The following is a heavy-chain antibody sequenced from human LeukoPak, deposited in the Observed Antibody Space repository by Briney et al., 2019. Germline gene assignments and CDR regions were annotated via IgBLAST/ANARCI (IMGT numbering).Heavy chain of an antibody. V-gene: IGHV4-4*07. J-gene: IGHJ4*02. CDR1: GGSSNNYY. CDR2: IYTSGST. Sequence: SETLSLTCTVSGGSSNNYYWSWIRQSAGKGLEWIGRIYTSGSTNYNPSLKSRVSMSVDTSKNQFSLKVNSVTAADTAVYYCARVPESVGINYFDSWGQGTLVTVSS. CDR3: ARVPESVGINYFDS. D-gene: IGHD1-26*01.